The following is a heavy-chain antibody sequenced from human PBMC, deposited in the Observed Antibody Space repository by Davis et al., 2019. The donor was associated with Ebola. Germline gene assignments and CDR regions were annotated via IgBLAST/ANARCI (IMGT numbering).Heavy chain of an antibody. D-gene: IGHD4-11*01. J-gene: IGHJ5*02. CDR3: ARDQFQDYNKYAPVRFDP. CDR2: INSHNGNT. CDR1: GYTFRSYG. V-gene: IGHV1-18*01. Sequence: AASVKVSCKASGYTFRSYGISWVRQAPGQGLEWMGWINSHNGNTNYAQKLQGRVTMTTDTSTSTAYMELRRLRSDDKAVYYCARDQFQDYNKYAPVRFDPWGQGTLVTVS.